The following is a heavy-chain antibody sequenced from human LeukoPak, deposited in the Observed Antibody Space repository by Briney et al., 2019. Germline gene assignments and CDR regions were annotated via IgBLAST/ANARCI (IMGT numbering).Heavy chain of an antibody. CDR2: INSNGGST. CDR3: AREGMYSSSPYVGYYMDV. D-gene: IGHD6-13*01. V-gene: IGHV3-64*02. Sequence: GGSLRHSCGASGFSFSNYATHWVRQAPGKGPEYVSAINSNGGSTYYADSVKGRFTISRDNAKNTLYLQMDSLRPEDIGVYYCAREGMYSSSPYVGYYMDVWGKGAAVTVSS. CDR1: GFSFSNYA. J-gene: IGHJ6*03.